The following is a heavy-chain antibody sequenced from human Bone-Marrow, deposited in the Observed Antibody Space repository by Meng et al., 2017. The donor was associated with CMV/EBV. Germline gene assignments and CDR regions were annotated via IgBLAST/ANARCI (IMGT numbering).Heavy chain of an antibody. CDR2: INSDGSST. V-gene: IGHV3-74*01. CDR1: GFTFSSYW. Sequence: GESLKISCAASGFTFSSYWMHWVRQAPGKGLVWVSRINSDGSSTSYADSVKGRFTISRDNSKNTLYLQMNSLRAEDTAVYYCARDQVEAFDYWGQGTRVTVSS. J-gene: IGHJ4*02. D-gene: IGHD2-15*01. CDR3: ARDQVEAFDY.